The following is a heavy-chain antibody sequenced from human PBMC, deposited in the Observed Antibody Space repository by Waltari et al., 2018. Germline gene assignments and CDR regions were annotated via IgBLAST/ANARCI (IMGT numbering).Heavy chain of an antibody. V-gene: IGHV5-51*01. CDR3: ARLVGGSGGTVVNWFDP. CDR2: IHLIDSDT. J-gene: IGHJ5*02. CDR1: GYTFTNYW. Sequence: EVQLVQSGAEVKKPGESLKISCKGSGYTFTNYWIGWVRQMPGKGLEWMGIIHLIDSDTMYSPSFQGKVSISVDKSISTAYLQWSSLRASDTAMYYCARLVGGSGGTVVNWFDPWGQGTLVTVSS. D-gene: IGHD3-10*01.